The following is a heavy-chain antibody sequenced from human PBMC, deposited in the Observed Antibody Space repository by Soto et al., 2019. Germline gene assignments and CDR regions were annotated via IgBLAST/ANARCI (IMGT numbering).Heavy chain of an antibody. V-gene: IGHV3-21*06. J-gene: IGHJ6*02. D-gene: IGHD6-6*01. Sequence: PGGSLRLSCATSGFTFSNYRMNWVREAPGKGLEWVASISGSGKDTSYRDSVKGRFTISRDNAESSLVLQMNSLTVDDTAVYHCARVHLVRTSSYYCGMDVWGPGTTVTVSS. CDR2: ISGSGKDT. CDR1: GFTFSNYR. CDR3: ARVHLVRTSSYYCGMDV.